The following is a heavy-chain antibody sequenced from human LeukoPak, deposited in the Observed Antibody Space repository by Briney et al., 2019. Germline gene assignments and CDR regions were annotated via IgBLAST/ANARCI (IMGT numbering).Heavy chain of an antibody. D-gene: IGHD6-6*01. J-gene: IGHJ6*03. CDR1: GYTFTSYG. CDR2: IIPIFGTA. Sequence: SVKVSCKASGYTFTSYGISWVRQAPGQGLEWMGGIIPIFGTANYAQKFQGRVTITADESTSTAYIELSSLRSEDTAVYYCARAGSSSDYYYYYMDVWGKGTTVTVSS. CDR3: ARAGSSSDYYYYYMDV. V-gene: IGHV1-69*13.